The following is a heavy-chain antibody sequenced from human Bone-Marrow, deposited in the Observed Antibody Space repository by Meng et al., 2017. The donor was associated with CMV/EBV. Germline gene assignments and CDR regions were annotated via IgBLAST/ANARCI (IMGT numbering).Heavy chain of an antibody. D-gene: IGHD5-12*01. CDR1: GYTFTSYD. Sequence: ASVKVSCKASGYTFTSYDINWVRQATGQGLEWMGWISAYNGNTNYAQKLQGRVTMTTDTSTSTAYMELRSLRSDDTAVYYCARERAWVATIDYYYYYGMDVWGQGTTVTVSS. J-gene: IGHJ6*02. CDR2: ISAYNGNT. CDR3: ARERAWVATIDYYYYYGMDV. V-gene: IGHV1-18*01.